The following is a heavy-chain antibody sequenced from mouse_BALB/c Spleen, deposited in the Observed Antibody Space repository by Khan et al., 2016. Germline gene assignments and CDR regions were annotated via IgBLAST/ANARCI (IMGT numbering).Heavy chain of an antibody. CDR1: GDSITSGH. CDR2: ISHSGDS. CDR3: ATWDYYGSAFAY. D-gene: IGHD1-2*01. Sequence: VQLQQSGPSLAKPSQTLSLTCSVTGDSITSGHWNWIRKFPGNKFDFMGYISHSGDSYYNPSLKSRISITRDTSKNQYYLQLNSVTTEDTATYXCATWDYYGSAFAYWGQGTLVIVSA. J-gene: IGHJ3*01. V-gene: IGHV3-8*02.